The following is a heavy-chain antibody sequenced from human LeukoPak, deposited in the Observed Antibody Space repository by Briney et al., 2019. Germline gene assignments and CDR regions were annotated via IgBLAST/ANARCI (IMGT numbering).Heavy chain of an antibody. CDR2: IRYEGSNK. J-gene: IGHJ4*02. CDR3: AKGTSGYDYIDY. Sequence: GGSLRLSCAASGFTFSSYGMHWVRQAPGKGLEWVAFIRYEGSNKYYADSVKGRFTISRDNSKNTLYLQMNSLRAEDTAVYYCAKGTSGYDYIDYWGQGTLVTVSS. CDR1: GFTFSSYG. V-gene: IGHV3-30*02. D-gene: IGHD5-12*01.